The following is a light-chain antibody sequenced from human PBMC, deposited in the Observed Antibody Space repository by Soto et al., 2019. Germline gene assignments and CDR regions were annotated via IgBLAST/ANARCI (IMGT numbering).Light chain of an antibody. J-gene: IGLJ1*01. CDR1: SSNIGNYY. V-gene: IGLV2-23*01. CDR2: EGS. CDR3: CSYAGSSTLYV. Sequence: QSVLTQPPSVSAAPGQNVTMSCSGGSSNIGNYYVSWHQQHPGKAPKLMIYEGSKRPSGVSNRFSGSKSGNTASLTISGLQAEDEADYYCCSYAGSSTLYVFGTGTKVTVL.